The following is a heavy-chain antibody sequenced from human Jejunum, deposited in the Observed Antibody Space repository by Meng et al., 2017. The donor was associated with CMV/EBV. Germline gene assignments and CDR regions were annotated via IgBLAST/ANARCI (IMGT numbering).Heavy chain of an antibody. CDR2: IYSGGNT. CDR1: GFTVSTNY. J-gene: IGHJ4*02. CDR3: AKEGLNAPFNY. Sequence: VESGGGLTQPGGSLRLSCAASGFTVSTNYMSWVRQAPGKGLEWVSVIYSGGNTYYADSVKGRFTISRDNSKNTLYLQMNNLRADDTAVYYCAKEGLNAPFNYWGQGTLVTVSS. V-gene: IGHV3-53*01.